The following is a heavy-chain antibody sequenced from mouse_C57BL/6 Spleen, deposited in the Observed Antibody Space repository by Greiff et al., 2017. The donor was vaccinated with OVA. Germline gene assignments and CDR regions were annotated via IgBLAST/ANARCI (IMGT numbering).Heavy chain of an antibody. CDR2: IYPGGGYT. J-gene: IGHJ4*01. CDR1: GYTFTNYW. V-gene: IGHV1-63*01. D-gene: IGHD2-4*01. CDR3: ARSLYYDYDEDYAMDY. Sequence: VQLQQSGAELVRPGTSVKMSCKASGYTFTNYWIGWAKQRPGHGLEWIGDIYPGGGYTNYNEKFKGKATLTADKSSSTAYMQFSSLTSEDSAIYYCARSLYYDYDEDYAMDYWGQGTSVTVSS.